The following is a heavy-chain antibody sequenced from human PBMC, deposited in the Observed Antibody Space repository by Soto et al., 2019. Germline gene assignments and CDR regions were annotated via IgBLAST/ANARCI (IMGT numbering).Heavy chain of an antibody. J-gene: IGHJ6*02. CDR2: TYYRSKWYN. V-gene: IGHV6-1*01. CDR3: ARDREFRCSSTSCYTYYYYYYGMDV. CDR1: GDSVSSNSAA. D-gene: IGHD2-2*02. Sequence: PSQTLSLTCAISGDSVSSNSAAWNWIRQSPSRGLEWLGGTYYRSKWYNDYAVSVKSRITINPDTSKNQFSLQLNSVTPEDTAVYYCARDREFRCSSTSCYTYYYYYYGMDVWVQGTTVTVSS.